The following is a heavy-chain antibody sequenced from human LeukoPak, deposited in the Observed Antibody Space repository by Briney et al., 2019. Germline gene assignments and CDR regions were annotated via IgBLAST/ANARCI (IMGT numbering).Heavy chain of an antibody. CDR3: AKDFYDFWSGPD. J-gene: IGHJ4*02. CDR1: GFTVSSNY. CDR2: IRYDGSNK. V-gene: IGHV3-30*02. Sequence: GGSLRLSCAASGFTVSSNYMSWVRQAPGKGLEWVAFIRYDGSNKYYADSVKGRFTISRDNSKNTLYLQMNSLRAEDTAVYYCAKDFYDFWSGPDRGQGTLVTVSS. D-gene: IGHD3-3*01.